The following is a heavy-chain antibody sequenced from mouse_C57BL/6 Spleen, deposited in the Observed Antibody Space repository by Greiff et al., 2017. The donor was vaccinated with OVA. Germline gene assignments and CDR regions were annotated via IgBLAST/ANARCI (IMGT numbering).Heavy chain of an antibody. CDR3: ARGGYYGSTDY. CDR2: IYPGDGDT. D-gene: IGHD1-1*01. V-gene: IGHV1-80*01. J-gene: IGHJ2*01. CDR1: GYAFSSYW. Sequence: QVHLKQSGAELVKPGASVKISCKASGYAFSSYWMNWVKQRPGKGLEWIGQIYPGDGDTNYNGKFKGKATLTADKSSSTAYMQLSSLTSEDSAVYFGARGGYYGSTDYWGQGTTLTVSS.